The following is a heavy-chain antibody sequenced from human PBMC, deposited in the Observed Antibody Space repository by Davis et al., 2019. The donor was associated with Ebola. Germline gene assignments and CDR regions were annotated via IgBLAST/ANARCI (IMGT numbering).Heavy chain of an antibody. V-gene: IGHV1-18*01. CDR3: ARDGSMVQGSAKLGNGMDV. D-gene: IGHD3-10*01. CDR2: ISAYNGNT. J-gene: IGHJ6*02. CDR1: GYTFTSYG. Sequence: ASVKVSCKASGYTFTSYGISWVRQAPGQGLEWMGWISAYNGNTNYAQKLQGRVTMTTDTSTSTAYMELRSLRSDDTAVYYCARDGSMVQGSAKLGNGMDVWGQGTTVTVSS.